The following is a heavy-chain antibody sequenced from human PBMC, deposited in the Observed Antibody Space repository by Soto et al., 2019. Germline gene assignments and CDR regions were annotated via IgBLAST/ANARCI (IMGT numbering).Heavy chain of an antibody. CDR2: IKLDGSER. Sequence: EVQLVESGGGLVQPGGSLRLSCAASGFTFSNYWMTWVRQAPGKGLEWVGSIKLDGSERYYVDSVKGRFTISRDNSRNSLYLHMNSLRDEGTAVYYCAIRSVIYNWFDPWGQGTLVTVSS. J-gene: IGHJ5*02. D-gene: IGHD3-16*02. CDR3: AIRSVIYNWFDP. V-gene: IGHV3-7*01. CDR1: GFTFSNYW.